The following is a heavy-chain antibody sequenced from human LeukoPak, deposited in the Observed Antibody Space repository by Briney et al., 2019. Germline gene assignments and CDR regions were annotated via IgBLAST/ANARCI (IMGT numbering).Heavy chain of an antibody. Sequence: GGSLRLSCAASGFTFSSYAMSWVRQAPGKGLEWVSAISGSGGSTYYADSVKGRFTISRDNSKNTLYLQMNSLRAEDTAVYYCARVSYDSSGFWVTKPYYFDYWGQGTLVTVSS. J-gene: IGHJ4*02. V-gene: IGHV3-23*01. CDR3: ARVSYDSSGFWVTKPYYFDY. CDR1: GFTFSSYA. D-gene: IGHD3-22*01. CDR2: ISGSGGST.